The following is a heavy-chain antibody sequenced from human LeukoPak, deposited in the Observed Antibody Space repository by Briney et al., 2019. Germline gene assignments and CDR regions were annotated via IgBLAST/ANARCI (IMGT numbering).Heavy chain of an antibody. J-gene: IGHJ4*02. D-gene: IGHD2-21*01. CDR1: GDSISSSY. V-gene: IGHV4-59*08. CDR2: ISYSGST. Sequence: SETLSLTCTVSGDSISSSYWSWIRQPPGKGLEWIGYISYSGSTNYNPSLKSRVTISVDTTKKQFSLNLRSVTAADTAVYYCAGSEIVVAEGLSFDYWGQGTLVTVSS. CDR3: AGSEIVVAEGLSFDY.